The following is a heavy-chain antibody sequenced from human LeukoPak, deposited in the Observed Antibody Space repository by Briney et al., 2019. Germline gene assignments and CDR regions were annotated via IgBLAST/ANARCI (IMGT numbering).Heavy chain of an antibody. J-gene: IGHJ4*02. D-gene: IGHD3-10*01. CDR3: ATAVPPYYGSGSHYFDY. CDR1: GYTLTELS. CDR2: FDPEDGET. V-gene: IGHV1-24*01. Sequence: GASVKVSCKVSGYTLTELSMHWVRQAPGKGLEWMGGFDPEDGETIYAQKFQGRVTMTEDTSTDTAYMELSSLRSEDTAVYYCATAVPPYYGSGSHYFDYWGQGTLVTVSS.